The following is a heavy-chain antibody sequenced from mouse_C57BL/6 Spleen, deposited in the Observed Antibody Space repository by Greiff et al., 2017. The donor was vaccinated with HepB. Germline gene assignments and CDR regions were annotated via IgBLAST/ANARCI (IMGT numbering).Heavy chain of an antibody. Sequence: VQLQQSGTVLARPGASVKMSCKTSGYTFTSYWMHWVKQRPGQGLEWIGAIYPGNSDTSYNQKFKGKAKLTAVTSASTAYMELSSLTNEDSAVYYCTTYSNPFAYWGQGTLVTVSA. V-gene: IGHV1-5*01. CDR2: IYPGNSDT. CDR3: TTYSNPFAY. CDR1: GYTFTSYW. D-gene: IGHD2-5*01. J-gene: IGHJ3*01.